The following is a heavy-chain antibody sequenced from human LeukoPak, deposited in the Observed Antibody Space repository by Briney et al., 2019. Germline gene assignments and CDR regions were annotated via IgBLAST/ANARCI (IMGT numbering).Heavy chain of an antibody. D-gene: IGHD6-6*01. CDR3: ARALYSSSSEFNY. J-gene: IGHJ4*02. Sequence: ASVKVSCKASGYTFTDYYMYWVRQAPGQGLEWMGRINPNSGGTNYAQKFQGRVTMTRDTSISTAYMELSRLRSDDTAVYYCARALYSSSSEFNYWGQGTLVAVPS. CDR2: INPNSGGT. CDR1: GYTFTDYY. V-gene: IGHV1-2*06.